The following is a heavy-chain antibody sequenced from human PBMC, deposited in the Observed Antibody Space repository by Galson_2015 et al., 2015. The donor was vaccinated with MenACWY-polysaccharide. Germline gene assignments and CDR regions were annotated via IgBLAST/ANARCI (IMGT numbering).Heavy chain of an antibody. CDR3: ARGHSGSYQRTDAFDI. Sequence: LEWVAVIQYDAVYKQYLDSVKGRFSVSRDNSKSTLYLEMNNLRAEDTALYYCARGHSGSYQRTDAFDIWGQGTMVTVSS. J-gene: IGHJ3*02. CDR2: IQYDAVYK. V-gene: IGHV3-33*01. D-gene: IGHD1-26*01.